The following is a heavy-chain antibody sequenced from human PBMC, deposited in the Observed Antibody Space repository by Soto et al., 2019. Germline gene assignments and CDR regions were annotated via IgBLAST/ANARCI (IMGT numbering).Heavy chain of an antibody. J-gene: IGHJ4*02. D-gene: IGHD1-1*01. CDR3: ARGGLEPFDF. CDR2: ISWNSGSI. Sequence: ALRGSGAASGCTFDDYAMHGVRQAPGKGLEWVSGISWNSGSIGYADSVKGRFTISRDNAKKSLYLQMNSLRAEDTAVYYCARGGLEPFDFWGQGALVTVYS. V-gene: IGHV3-9*01. CDR1: GCTFDDYA.